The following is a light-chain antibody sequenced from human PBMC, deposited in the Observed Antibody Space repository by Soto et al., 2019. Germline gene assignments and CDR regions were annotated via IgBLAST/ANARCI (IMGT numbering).Light chain of an antibody. CDR1: QSVSNNY. V-gene: IGKV3-20*01. Sequence: IVLTQSPGTLSLSPGERATLSWRASQSVSNNYLAWYRQKPGQAPRLLIYGASNRATGIPDRLSGSGSGTDFTLTISRLEPEDFAVYYCQQYGSSGTFGQGTKVDIK. CDR2: GAS. J-gene: IGKJ1*01. CDR3: QQYGSSGT.